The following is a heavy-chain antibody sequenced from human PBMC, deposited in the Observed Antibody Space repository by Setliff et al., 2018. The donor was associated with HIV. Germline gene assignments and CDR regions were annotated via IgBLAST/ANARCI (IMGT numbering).Heavy chain of an antibody. D-gene: IGHD3-22*01. V-gene: IGHV4-4*02. Sequence: PSETLSLTCAVSGGSISSSNWWSWVRQPPGKGLEWIGEIYHSGSTNYNPSLKSRVTISVDKSKNQFSLKLSSVTAADTAVYYCARGANYYDSSGGFDPWGQGTLVTVSS. CDR2: IYHSGST. J-gene: IGHJ5*02. CDR1: GGSISSSNW. CDR3: ARGANYYDSSGGFDP.